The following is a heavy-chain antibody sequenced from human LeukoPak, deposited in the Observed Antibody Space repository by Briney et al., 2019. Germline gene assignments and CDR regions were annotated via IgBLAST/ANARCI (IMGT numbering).Heavy chain of an antibody. CDR2: IYYSGST. CDR3: ARHNFGVVGGIGYYYYYMDV. D-gene: IGHD3-3*01. V-gene: IGHV4-59*08. CDR1: GGSISSYY. J-gene: IGHJ6*03. Sequence: KPSETLSLTCTVSGGSISSYYWSWLRQPPGKGLEWIGYIYYSGSTNYNPSLKSRVTISVDTSKNQFSLKLSSVTAADTAVYYCARHNFGVVGGIGYYYYYMDVWGKGTTVTVSS.